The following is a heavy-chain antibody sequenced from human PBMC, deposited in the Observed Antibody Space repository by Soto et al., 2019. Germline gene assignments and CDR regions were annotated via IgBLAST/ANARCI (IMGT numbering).Heavy chain of an antibody. CDR3: ARWGRTGGLDV. CDR2: TSYDGSDK. V-gene: IGHV3-30*19. CDR1: GFTFRSYV. D-gene: IGHD3-16*01. Sequence: QVQLVESGGGVVQPGTSLRVSCVGSGFTFRSYVIHWARQAPGKGLEWVALTSYDGSDKYYGDSVRGRFTISRENSRNTVDLQMDSLRLEDTVFYCCARWGRTGGLDVWGQGTLVSVSS. J-gene: IGHJ1*01.